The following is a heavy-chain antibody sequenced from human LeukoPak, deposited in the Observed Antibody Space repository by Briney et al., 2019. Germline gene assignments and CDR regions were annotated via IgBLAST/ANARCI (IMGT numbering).Heavy chain of an antibody. V-gene: IGHV4-39*07. CDR3: ARYIAAAGFFDY. CDR1: GGSISSSSYY. CDR2: IYYSGST. D-gene: IGHD6-13*01. J-gene: IGHJ4*02. Sequence: PSETLSLTCTVSGGSISSSSYYWGWIRQPPGKGLEWIGSIYYSGSTYYNPSLKSRVTISVDRSKNQFSLKLSSVTAADTAVYYCARYIAAAGFFDYWGQGTLVTVSS.